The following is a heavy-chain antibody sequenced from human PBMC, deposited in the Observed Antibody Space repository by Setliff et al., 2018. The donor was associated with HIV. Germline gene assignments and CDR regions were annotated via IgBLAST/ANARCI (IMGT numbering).Heavy chain of an antibody. CDR2: IYHAGNI. D-gene: IGHD4-17*01. Sequence: SETLSLTCTVTGYSISSGYYWAWIRQPPGKGLEWIGYIYHAGNIYYNPSLKSRVTISVDTSKNQLSLRLNSLTAADTAVYYCARGTTLNVVPDAFDIWGQGTLVTVSS. CDR1: GYSISSGYY. J-gene: IGHJ4*02. V-gene: IGHV4-38-2*02. CDR3: ARGTTLNVVPDAFDI.